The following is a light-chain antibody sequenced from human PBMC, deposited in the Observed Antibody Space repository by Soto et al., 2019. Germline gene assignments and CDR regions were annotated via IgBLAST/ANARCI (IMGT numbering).Light chain of an antibody. V-gene: IGLV2-14*01. Sequence: QSALTQPASVSGSPGQSITISCTGTSSDIGGYNYVSWYQQHPGNPPKLMIYDVSNRPSGVSNRFSGSKSGNTASLTISGLQAEEAADYYRCSHTTMNTPVFGGGTKVTVL. J-gene: IGLJ3*02. CDR3: CSHTTMNTPV. CDR1: SSDIGGYNY. CDR2: DVS.